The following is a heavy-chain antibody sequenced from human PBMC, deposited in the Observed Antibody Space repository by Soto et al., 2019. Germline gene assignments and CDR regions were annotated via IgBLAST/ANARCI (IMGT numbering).Heavy chain of an antibody. Sequence: EVQLLESGGGLVQPGGSLRLSCAASGFTFSSYAMSWVRQAPGKGLEWVSAISGSGGSTYYADSVKGRFTISRDNSSNTLYLQMNSLIAEDTAVYYCAKDYRVSFWIGLDYMDVWGKGTTVTVSS. V-gene: IGHV3-23*01. CDR1: GFTFSSYA. D-gene: IGHD3-3*01. CDR3: AKDYRVSFWIGLDYMDV. CDR2: ISGSGGST. J-gene: IGHJ6*03.